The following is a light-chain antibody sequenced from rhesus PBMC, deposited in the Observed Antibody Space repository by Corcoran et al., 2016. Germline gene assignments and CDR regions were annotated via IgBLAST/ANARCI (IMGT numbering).Light chain of an antibody. V-gene: IGKV1-21*01. J-gene: IGKJ2*01. CDR2: KAS. Sequence: DIQMTQSPSSLSASVGDRVTITCRASQAISSWLAWYQQKPGKAPNLRIYKASSLQSGVPSRFRGSGTWTDFTLTISSLQPEDFATYYCQQYNSAPYHFGQGTKVEIK. CDR3: QQYNSAPYH. CDR1: QAISSW.